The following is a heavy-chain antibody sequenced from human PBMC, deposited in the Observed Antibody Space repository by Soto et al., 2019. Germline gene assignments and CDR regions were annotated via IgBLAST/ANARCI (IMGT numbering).Heavy chain of an antibody. J-gene: IGHJ6*02. CDR1: GGSINLYY. Sequence: KPSETLSLTCTVSGGSINLYYWSWIRQSPGKGLEWIGYVYYNGSTTYNPSLKSRVTISLDTSKNQFSLRLSSVTAADTAVYYCASDGGVIWNNNYYYSCMDVWGQGTTVTVSS. CDR2: VYYNGST. CDR3: ASDGGVIWNNNYYYSCMDV. D-gene: IGHD3-16*01. V-gene: IGHV4-59*01.